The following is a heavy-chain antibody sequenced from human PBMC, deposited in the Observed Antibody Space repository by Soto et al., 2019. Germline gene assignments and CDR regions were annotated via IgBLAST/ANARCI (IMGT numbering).Heavy chain of an antibody. CDR1: GGTFSSYA. J-gene: IGHJ6*02. V-gene: IGHV1-69*01. CDR3: ARVELFDYMAPYYYYGMDV. CDR2: IIPIFGTA. Sequence: QVQLVQSGAEVKKPGSSVKVSCKASGGTFSSYAISWVRQAPGQGLEWMGGIIPIFGTANYAQKFQGRVTITADESTSTAYMELSSLRSEDTAVYYCARVELFDYMAPYYYYGMDVCGQGTTVTVSS. D-gene: IGHD4-4*01.